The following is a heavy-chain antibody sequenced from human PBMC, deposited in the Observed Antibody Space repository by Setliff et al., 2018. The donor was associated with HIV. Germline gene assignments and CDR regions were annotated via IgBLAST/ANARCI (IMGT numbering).Heavy chain of an antibody. D-gene: IGHD3-10*01. J-gene: IGHJ1*01. CDR2: INIYSGNT. CDR1: GYTFTTSG. V-gene: IGHV1-18*01. Sequence: ASVKVSCKTSGYTFTTSGISWVRQAPGQGLEWMGWINIYSGNTNYAQKFQGRVTMTTDTSTSTAYMELRSLRSDDTAIYYCARDWAEDYYGSGSFQYWGQGTLVTVSS. CDR3: ARDWAEDYYGSGSFQY.